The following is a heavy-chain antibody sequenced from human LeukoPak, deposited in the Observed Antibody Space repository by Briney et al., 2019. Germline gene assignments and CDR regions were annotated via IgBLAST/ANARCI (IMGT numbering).Heavy chain of an antibody. CDR2: IYTSGST. CDR1: GGSISSYY. V-gene: IGHV4-4*07. Sequence: PSETLSLTCTASGGSISSYYWSWIRQPAGKGLEWIGRIYTSGSTNYNPSLKSRVTMSVDTSKNQFSLELSSVTAADTAVYYCARSGVTTGFDYWGQGTLVTVSS. CDR3: ARSGVTTGFDY. J-gene: IGHJ4*02. D-gene: IGHD4-17*01.